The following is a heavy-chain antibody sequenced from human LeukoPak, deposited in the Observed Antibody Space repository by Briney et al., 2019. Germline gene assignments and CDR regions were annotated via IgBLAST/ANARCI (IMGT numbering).Heavy chain of an antibody. D-gene: IGHD2/OR15-2a*01. V-gene: IGHV3-23*01. CDR2: MSGGTT. CDR1: GFTSGFTFTSYA. Sequence: GGSLRLSCAASGFTSGFTFTSYAMSWVRQAPGKGLEWVSSMSGGTTYYADSVKGRFTISRDNSKNTLYLQMNSLRAEDTALYYCAKSPPCNIGCQIFDYWGQGTLVTVSS. CDR3: AKSPPCNIGCQIFDY. J-gene: IGHJ4*02.